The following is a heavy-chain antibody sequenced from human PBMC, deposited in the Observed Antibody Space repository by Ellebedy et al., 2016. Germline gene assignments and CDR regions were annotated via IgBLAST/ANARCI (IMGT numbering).Heavy chain of an antibody. Sequence: ETLSLTCAVSGGSINSSNWWSWVRQPPGKGLEWVANINEDGSQRQYLDSVRGRFTVSRDNAKSSVFLQMNSLRGEDTAVYYCAKVVYYITDWGSDYWGRGTLVTVSS. D-gene: IGHD3-10*01. J-gene: IGHJ4*02. CDR3: AKVVYYITDWGSDY. CDR2: INEDGSQR. CDR1: GGSINSSNW. V-gene: IGHV3-7*01.